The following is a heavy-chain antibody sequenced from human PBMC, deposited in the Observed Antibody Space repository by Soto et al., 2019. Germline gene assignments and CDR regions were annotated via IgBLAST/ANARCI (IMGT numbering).Heavy chain of an antibody. V-gene: IGHV3-23*01. Sequence: EVQLLESGGGLAQPGGSLRLSCAASGFTFSSYAMNWVRQAPGKGLEWVSAISGSGSGTYYADSVKGRFTISRDNSKNTLYLQMNSLRAEDTAVYYCAKGLGWLFEVDHWGQGTLVTVSS. CDR2: ISGSGSGT. J-gene: IGHJ4*02. D-gene: IGHD3-3*01. CDR1: GFTFSSYA. CDR3: AKGLGWLFEVDH.